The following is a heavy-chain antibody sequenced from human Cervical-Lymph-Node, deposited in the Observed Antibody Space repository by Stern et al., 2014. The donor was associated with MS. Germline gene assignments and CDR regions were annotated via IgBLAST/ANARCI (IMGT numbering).Heavy chain of an antibody. CDR3: AKDGSRFSSSWYYFDY. CDR1: GFTFSTYA. CDR2: IRGSGGDT. V-gene: IGHV3-23*04. D-gene: IGHD6-13*01. Sequence: VQLVESGGGLVQRGGSLRLSCSASGFTFSTYAMTLVRQAPGKGLEWVSAIRGSGGDTYYADSVEGRFTISRDNSKSTLYLQLNSLRAEDTAVYYCAKDGSRFSSSWYYFDYWGQGTLVTVSS. J-gene: IGHJ4*02.